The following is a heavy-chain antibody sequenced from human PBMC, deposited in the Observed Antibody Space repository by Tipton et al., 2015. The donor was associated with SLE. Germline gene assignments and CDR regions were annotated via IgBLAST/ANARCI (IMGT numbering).Heavy chain of an antibody. J-gene: IGHJ6*03. CDR1: GDSISSGSYY. CDR3: ARAIAYQQLAPMDV. D-gene: IGHD6-13*01. V-gene: IGHV4-61*02. CDR2: IYTSGTT. Sequence: TLSLTCTVSGDSISSGSYYWSWIRQPAGKGLEWIGRIYTSGTTNYNPSLKSRVTTSVDTSKNQFSLKLSSVTAADTAVYYCARAIAYQQLAPMDVWGKGTTVTVSS.